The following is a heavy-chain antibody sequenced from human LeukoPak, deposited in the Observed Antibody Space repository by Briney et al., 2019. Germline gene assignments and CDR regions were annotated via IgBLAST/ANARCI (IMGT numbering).Heavy chain of an antibody. CDR1: GFTFSSLG. V-gene: IGHV3-30*02. Sequence: GGSLRLSCAASGFTFSSLGLHWVRQAPGKGLEWVAFIRYDANIKYYADSVKGRFTISRDNSKNTLYLQMNSLRAEDTAVYYCAKGHSSSWSFFDYWGQGTLVTVSS. CDR2: IRYDANIK. J-gene: IGHJ4*02. CDR3: AKGHSSSWSFFDY. D-gene: IGHD6-13*01.